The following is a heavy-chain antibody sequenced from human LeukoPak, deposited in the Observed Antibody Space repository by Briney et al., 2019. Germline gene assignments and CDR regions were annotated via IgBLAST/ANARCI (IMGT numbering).Heavy chain of an antibody. J-gene: IGHJ4*02. CDR3: AREGNYDSSGFFDY. V-gene: IGHV3-21*01. Sequence: GGSLRLSCAASGFTFSSYSMNWVRQAPGKGLEWVSSISSSSSYIYYADSVKGRFTISRDNAKNTLYLQMNSLRAEDTAVYYCAREGNYDSSGFFDYWGQGTLVTVSS. CDR1: GFTFSSYS. CDR2: ISSSSSYI. D-gene: IGHD3-22*01.